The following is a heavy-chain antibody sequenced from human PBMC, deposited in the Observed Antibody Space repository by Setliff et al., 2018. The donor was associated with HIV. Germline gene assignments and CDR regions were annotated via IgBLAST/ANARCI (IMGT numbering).Heavy chain of an antibody. J-gene: IGHJ6*03. CDR3: AKRRVCNTSCYIVDYMDV. D-gene: IGHD2-21*01. CDR1: GFRVTDTY. Sequence: GGSLRLSCEASGFRVTDTYMAWVRQAPGKGREWVTLIYKAGKTYYADSVKGRFTISRDNSKNTLYLQMNSLRAEDTAIYYCAKRRVCNTSCYIVDYMDVWGKGTTVTVSS. CDR2: IYKAGKT. V-gene: IGHV3-53*01.